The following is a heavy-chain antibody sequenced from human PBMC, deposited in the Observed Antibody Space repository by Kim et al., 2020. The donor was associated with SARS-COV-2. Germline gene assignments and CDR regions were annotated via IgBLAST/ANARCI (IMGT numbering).Heavy chain of an antibody. J-gene: IGHJ4*02. CDR1: GGSISSRTYY. Sequence: SETLSLTCIVSGGSISSRTYYWGWVRQPPGKGLEWIGMISYSGSAPYNPSLKGRVSISLDTSKNQFSLRLYPVTAADTAVYYCTRSHAVYWDQGTLVTV. V-gene: IGHV4-39*01. D-gene: IGHD6-19*01. CDR3: TRSHAVY. CDR2: ISYSGSA.